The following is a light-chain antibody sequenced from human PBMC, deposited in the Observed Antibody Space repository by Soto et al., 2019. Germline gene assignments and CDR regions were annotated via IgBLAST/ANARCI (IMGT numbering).Light chain of an antibody. CDR3: GTWDSSLSVVL. Sequence: QSVLTQAPSVFAAPGQKVTISCSGASSNVGNNYVSWHQQLPGTAPKLLIYDNTKRPSGIPDRFSGSKSGTSATLDITGLQTGDEADYYCGTWDSSLSVVLFGGGTKLTVL. CDR1: SSNVGNNY. CDR2: DNT. J-gene: IGLJ2*01. V-gene: IGLV1-51*01.